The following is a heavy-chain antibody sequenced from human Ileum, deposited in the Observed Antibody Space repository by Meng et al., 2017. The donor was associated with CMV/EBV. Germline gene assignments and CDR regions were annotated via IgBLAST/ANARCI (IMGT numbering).Heavy chain of an antibody. D-gene: IGHD3-3*01. CDR2: ISSSSDTM. J-gene: IGHJ6*02. Sequence: GGSLRLSCAASGFTFSRYSMNWVRQAPGKGLEWVSYISSSSDTMYYADSVKGRFTISRDNAKNSLYLQMNSLRAEDTAVYYCARGEDTITIFGVVIIDYYGMDVWGQGTTVTVSS. V-gene: IGHV3-48*04. CDR3: ARGEDTITIFGVVIIDYYGMDV. CDR1: GFTFSRYS.